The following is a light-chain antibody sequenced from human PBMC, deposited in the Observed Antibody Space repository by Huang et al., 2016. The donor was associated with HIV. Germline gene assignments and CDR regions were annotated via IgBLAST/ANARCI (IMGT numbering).Light chain of an antibody. CDR1: QDITDD. Sequence: AIQLTQSPSFLSASVGDRVTITCRASQDITDDLAWYQQKPGQPPKVLIYDASSLESGVPARFSGSGSGADFTLTISSLQPEDFATYYCQQFKNYPLTFGGGTKVEVK. CDR3: QQFKNYPLT. CDR2: DAS. J-gene: IGKJ4*01. V-gene: IGKV1D-13*01.